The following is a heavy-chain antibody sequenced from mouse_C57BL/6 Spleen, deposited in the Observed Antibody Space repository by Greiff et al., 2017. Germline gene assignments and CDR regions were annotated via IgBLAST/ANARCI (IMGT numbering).Heavy chain of an antibody. CDR1: GFTFTDYY. V-gene: IGHV7-3*01. D-gene: IGHD4-1*01. CDR3: ARGLTFDY. CDR2: LRNKANGYTT. Sequence: EVQRVESGGGLVQPGGSLSLSCAASGFTFTDYYMSWVRQPPGKALEWLGFLRNKANGYTTEYSASVKGRFTISRDNSQSILYLQMNALRAEDSATYYCARGLTFDYWGQGTTLTVSS. J-gene: IGHJ2*01.